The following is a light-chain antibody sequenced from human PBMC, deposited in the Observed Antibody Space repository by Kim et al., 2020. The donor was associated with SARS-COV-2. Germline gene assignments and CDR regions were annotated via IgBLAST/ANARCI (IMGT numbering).Light chain of an antibody. CDR1: TLGDTY. Sequence: PPALSVSPGQTAIISCSGDTLGDTYSCWYQQKPGQSPVLLIYQDNKRPSGIPERFSGSHSGRTATLTISGTQAMDEADYYCQAFRIFGPGTKVTVL. V-gene: IGLV3-1*01. J-gene: IGLJ1*01. CDR2: QDN. CDR3: QAFRI.